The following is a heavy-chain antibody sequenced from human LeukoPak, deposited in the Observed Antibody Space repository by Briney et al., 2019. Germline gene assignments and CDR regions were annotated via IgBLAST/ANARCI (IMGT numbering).Heavy chain of an antibody. J-gene: IGHJ3*01. CDR1: GFALSAIG. CDR2: LYYDVRNK. CDR3: ARKAFCNSATCYGALDV. V-gene: IGHV3-30*06. D-gene: IGHD2/OR15-2a*01. Sequence: VGSLRLPRVASGFALSAIGMHRGRQAPGNGVGGVADLYYDVRNKYYADSVKGRFTISRDNSKNALYLQLDSLGDADTAVYYCARKAFCNSATCYGALDVWGQGTMVTVSS.